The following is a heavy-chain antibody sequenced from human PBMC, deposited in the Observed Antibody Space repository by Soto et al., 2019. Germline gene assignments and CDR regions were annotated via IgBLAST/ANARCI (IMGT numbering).Heavy chain of an antibody. D-gene: IGHD6-6*01. CDR1: GDTFSNYA. J-gene: IGHJ6*02. Sequence: QVQLIQSGAEVRRPGSSVKVSCKASGDTFSNYAITWVRQAPGQGLEWIGGIIPMFGITNYEQKFQGRVTITADESRNEAYMEMSGLRYEDTAVYYCVPLQPSTIVGRPGMDVWGEGTTVTVSS. V-gene: IGHV1-69*01. CDR3: VPLQPSTIVGRPGMDV. CDR2: IIPMFGIT.